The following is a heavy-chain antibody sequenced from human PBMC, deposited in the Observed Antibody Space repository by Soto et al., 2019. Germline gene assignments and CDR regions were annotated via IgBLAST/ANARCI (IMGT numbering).Heavy chain of an antibody. CDR3: VRDKRTISGIFPGY. Sequence: VGSLRLSGVGSGFDVTTNCMRWVRQAPGKGLECVSIVCTGGATHYADSVKGRFTISRDSSKNTVHLQMNNVRAEDTAVYYCVRDKRTISGIFPGYWGQGTQVTVSS. CDR1: GFDVTTNC. D-gene: IGHD1-1*01. J-gene: IGHJ4*02. CDR2: VCTGGAT. V-gene: IGHV3-53*01.